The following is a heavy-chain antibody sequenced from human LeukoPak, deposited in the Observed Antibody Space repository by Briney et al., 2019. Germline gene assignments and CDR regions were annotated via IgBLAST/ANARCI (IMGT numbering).Heavy chain of an antibody. Sequence: PSETLSLTCTVSGGSISRYYWSWIRQPPGKGLEWIGYISYSGSTNYNPSLKSRVTISVDTSKNQFSLKLSSVTAADTAVYYCARSVVTAVFDYWGQGTLVTVSS. CDR1: GGSISRYY. CDR2: ISYSGST. CDR3: ARSVVTAVFDY. V-gene: IGHV4-59*01. D-gene: IGHD2-21*02. J-gene: IGHJ4*02.